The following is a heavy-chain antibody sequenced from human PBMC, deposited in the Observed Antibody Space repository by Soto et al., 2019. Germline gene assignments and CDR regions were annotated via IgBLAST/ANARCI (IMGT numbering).Heavy chain of an antibody. Sequence: PGGSLRLSCAASGFTFSSYAMSWVRQAPGKGLEWVSAISGSGGSTYYADSVKGRFTISRDNSKNTLYLQMNSLRAEDTAVYYFAIFYSEEYVLMVYAMRAFDIWGQGTMVTVSS. CDR1: GFTFSSYA. CDR3: AIFYSEEYVLMVYAMRAFDI. D-gene: IGHD2-8*01. V-gene: IGHV3-23*01. CDR2: ISGSGGST. J-gene: IGHJ3*02.